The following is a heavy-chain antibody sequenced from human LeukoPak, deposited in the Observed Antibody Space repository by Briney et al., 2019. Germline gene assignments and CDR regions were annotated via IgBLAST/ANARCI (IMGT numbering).Heavy chain of an antibody. Sequence: SETLSLTCAVSGSSVSSSSYYWGWIRQPPGKGLEWIGTIYYDGSTYYNPSLKSRVTISVDTSKNQFSLKLSSVTAADTAVYYCARINYGDYWGQGTLVTVSS. J-gene: IGHJ4*02. CDR3: ARINYGDY. CDR2: IYYDGST. V-gene: IGHV4-39*07. CDR1: GSSVSSSSYY.